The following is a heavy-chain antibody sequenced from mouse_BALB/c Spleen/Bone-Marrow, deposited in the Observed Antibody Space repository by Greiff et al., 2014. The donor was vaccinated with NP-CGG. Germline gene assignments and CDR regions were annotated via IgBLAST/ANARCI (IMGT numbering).Heavy chain of an antibody. CDR3: ARSEYFCSSYDY. CDR2: INPYNDGT. D-gene: IGHD1-1*01. Sequence: VHVKQSGPELVKPGASVKMSCKASGYTFTSYVMHWMKQKPGQGLEWIGYINPYNDGTKYNETFKGKATLTSDKSSSTAYMDLSSLTSEDSAVYFCARSEYFCSSYDYWGQGTTLTVSS. CDR1: GYTFTSYV. V-gene: IGHV1-14*01. J-gene: IGHJ2*01.